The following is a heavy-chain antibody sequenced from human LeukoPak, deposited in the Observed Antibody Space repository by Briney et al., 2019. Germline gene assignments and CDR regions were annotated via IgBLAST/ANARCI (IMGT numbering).Heavy chain of an antibody. V-gene: IGHV4-30-4*08. CDR2: IYYSGST. CDR3: ASLGPNCSGGSCLDY. Sequence: PSETLSLTCTVSGGSISSGDYYWSWIRQPPGMGLEWIGYIYYSGSTYYNPSLKSRVTISVDTSKNQFSLKLSSVTAADTAVYYCASLGPNCSGGSCLDYWGQGTLVTVSS. CDR1: GGSISSGDYY. J-gene: IGHJ4*02. D-gene: IGHD2-15*01.